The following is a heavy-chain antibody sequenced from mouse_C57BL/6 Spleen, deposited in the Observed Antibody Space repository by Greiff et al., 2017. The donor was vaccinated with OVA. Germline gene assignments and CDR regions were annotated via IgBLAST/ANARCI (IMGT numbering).Heavy chain of an antibody. CDR1: GFTFSDYG. CDR2: ISSGSSTI. D-gene: IGHD2-1*01. V-gene: IGHV5-17*01. CDR3: ARGGNYWEYYDD. Sequence: EVKLQESGGGLVKPGGSLKLSCAASGFTFSDYGMHWVRQAPEKGLEWVAYISSGSSTIYYADTVKGRFTISRDNAKNTLFLQMTRLRSEDTARYYGARGGNYWEYYDDWGQGTTVTVSS. J-gene: IGHJ2*01.